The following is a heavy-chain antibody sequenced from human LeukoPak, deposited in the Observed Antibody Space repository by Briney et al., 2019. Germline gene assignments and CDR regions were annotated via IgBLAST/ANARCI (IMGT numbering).Heavy chain of an antibody. V-gene: IGHV3-23*01. CDR2: ISGRGDST. D-gene: IGHD6-13*01. Sequence: GGSLRLSCAASGFTFSSYSMNWVRQAPGKGLEWVSAISGRGDSTYYADSVKGRFTISRDNSKNTLYLQMNSLRAEDTAVYYCAKGGVYSSSWPAEYFQHWGQGTLVTVSS. CDR1: GFTFSSYS. CDR3: AKGGVYSSSWPAEYFQH. J-gene: IGHJ1*01.